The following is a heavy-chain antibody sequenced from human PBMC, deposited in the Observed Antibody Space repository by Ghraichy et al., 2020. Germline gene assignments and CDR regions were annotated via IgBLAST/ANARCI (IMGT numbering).Heavy chain of an antibody. CDR2: VFHNGNT. V-gene: IGHV4-39*01. Sequence: SETLSLTCSVSGASVGSNSFYWAWIRQPPGKGLEWIGRVFHNGNTYYRPSLNSRVTISVDTSENQFSLKLNTVTAADTSVYFCARRFGYSGSCDPWGQGTLVTVSS. J-gene: IGHJ5*02. CDR3: ARRFGYSGSCDP. D-gene: IGHD1-26*01. CDR1: GASVGSNSFY.